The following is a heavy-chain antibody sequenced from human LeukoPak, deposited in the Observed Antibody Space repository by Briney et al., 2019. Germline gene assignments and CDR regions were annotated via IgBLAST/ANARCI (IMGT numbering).Heavy chain of an antibody. CDR1: GFTFDGFT. CDR2: ISWSGASA. D-gene: IGHD4-17*01. CDR3: AKGPSYGDYVDY. V-gene: IGHV3-43*01. J-gene: IGHJ4*02. Sequence: PGGSLRLSCAASGFTFDGFTMHWVRQVPGKGLEWVSLISWSGASADYADSVKGRFTISRDNSKNSLYLQMNSLRSEDTALYYCAKGPSYGDYVDYWGQGTLVTVSS.